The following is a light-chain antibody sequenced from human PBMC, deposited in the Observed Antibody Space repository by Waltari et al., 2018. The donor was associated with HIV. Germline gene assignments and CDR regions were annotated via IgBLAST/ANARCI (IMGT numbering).Light chain of an antibody. CDR1: VLSNQY. J-gene: IGLJ2*01. V-gene: IGLV3-25*03. CDR3: QSRDISGTHVV. Sequence: SHGLTQPPSVSVSPGQTAEITCSGDVLSNQYAFWYQHKAGPAPVILIYRDDERPSEVPGRFSGSSSGATVGLTIRGVQAEDEADYYCQSRDISGTHVVFGGGTKLTVL. CDR2: RDD.